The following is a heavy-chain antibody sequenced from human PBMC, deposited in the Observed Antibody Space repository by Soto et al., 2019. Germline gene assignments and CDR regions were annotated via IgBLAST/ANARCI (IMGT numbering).Heavy chain of an antibody. CDR1: GYTFTSYA. D-gene: IGHD3-22*01. Sequence: QVQLVQSGAEEKKPGASVKVSCKASGYTFTSYAMHWVRQAPGQRLEWMGWINAGNGNTKYSQKFQGRVTITRDTSASTAYMELSSLRSEDTAVYYCARSSGDSLIDDYWGQGTLVTVST. V-gene: IGHV1-3*05. CDR2: INAGNGNT. CDR3: ARSSGDSLIDDY. J-gene: IGHJ4*02.